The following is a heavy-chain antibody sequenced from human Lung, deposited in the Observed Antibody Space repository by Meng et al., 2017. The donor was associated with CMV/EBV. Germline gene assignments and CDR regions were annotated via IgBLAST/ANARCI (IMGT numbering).Heavy chain of an antibody. CDR3: AKSPPRMITFGGLIATT. Sequence: GGSXRLXCAASGTSFSTYAMNWVRQAPGKGLEWVAFLRHDGSGEHYADSVKGRFTISRDTSKETLYLQMNSLRAEDTAVYYCAKSPPRMITFGGLIATTGXQGKXVTVSS. CDR2: LRHDGSGE. J-gene: IGHJ4*02. V-gene: IGHV3-30*02. CDR1: GTSFSTYA. D-gene: IGHD3-16*02.